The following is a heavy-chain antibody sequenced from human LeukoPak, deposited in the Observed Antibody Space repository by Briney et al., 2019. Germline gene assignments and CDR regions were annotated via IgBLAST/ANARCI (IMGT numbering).Heavy chain of an antibody. D-gene: IGHD3-3*01. CDR1: GFTFDYYA. CDR2: ISWNSGSI. Sequence: PGRSLRLSCAASGFTFDYYAMHWVRQAPGKGLEWVSGISWNSGSIGYADSVKGRFTISRDNAKNSLYLQMNSLRAEDTALYYCAKGLRFLEWLFSPDFDYWGQGTLVTVSS. V-gene: IGHV3-9*01. CDR3: AKGLRFLEWLFSPDFDY. J-gene: IGHJ4*02.